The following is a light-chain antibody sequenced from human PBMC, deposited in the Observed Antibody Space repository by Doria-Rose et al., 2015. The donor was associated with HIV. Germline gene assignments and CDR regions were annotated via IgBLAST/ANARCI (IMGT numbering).Light chain of an antibody. CDR2: DGS. CDR3: HQYGASWT. CDR1: QSFSSTY. Sequence: TQSPGPLSLSPGERATLSCRASQSFSSTYLAWYQQKPGQAPSLLIYDGSTRATGIPDRFSASGSGTDFTLTINRLEPEDLALYYCHQYGASWTFGQGTKMEI. J-gene: IGKJ1*01. V-gene: IGKV3-20*01.